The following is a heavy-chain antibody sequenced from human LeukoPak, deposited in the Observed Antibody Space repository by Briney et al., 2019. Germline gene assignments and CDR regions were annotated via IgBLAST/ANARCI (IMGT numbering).Heavy chain of an antibody. CDR2: IYSGGST. J-gene: IGHJ4*02. CDR3: ARDLHAYYDFWSGYYDY. CDR1: GFTFSSNY. Sequence: PGGSLRLSCAASGFTFSSNYMSWVRQAPGKGLEWVSVIYSGGSTYYADSVKGRFTISRDNSKNTLYLQMNSLRAEDTAVYYCARDLHAYYDFWSGYYDYWGQGTLVTVSS. D-gene: IGHD3-3*01. V-gene: IGHV3-66*01.